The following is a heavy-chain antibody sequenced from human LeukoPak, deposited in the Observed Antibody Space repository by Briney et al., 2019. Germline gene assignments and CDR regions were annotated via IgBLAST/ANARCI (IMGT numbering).Heavy chain of an antibody. CDR1: GYTFTSYD. Sequence: ASVKVSCKXSGYTFTSYDINWVRQATGQGLEWMGWMNPNSGNTGYAQKFQGRVTITRNTSISTAYMELSSLRSEDTAVYYCARGQDTIFGVVIDFDYWGQGTLVTVSS. D-gene: IGHD3-3*01. CDR3: ARGQDTIFGVVIDFDY. CDR2: MNPNSGNT. J-gene: IGHJ4*02. V-gene: IGHV1-8*03.